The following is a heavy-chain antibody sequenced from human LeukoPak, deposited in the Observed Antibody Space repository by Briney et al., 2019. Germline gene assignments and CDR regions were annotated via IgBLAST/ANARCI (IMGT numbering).Heavy chain of an antibody. V-gene: IGHV3-48*03. Sequence: GGSLRLSCAASGFTFSSYEMNWVRQAPGKGLEWVSYISSSGSTIYYADSVKGRFTISRGNAKNSLYLQMNSLRAEDTAVYYCARGGQWLAPQYYFDYWGQGTLVTVSS. CDR3: ARGGQWLAPQYYFDY. CDR1: GFTFSSYE. D-gene: IGHD6-19*01. CDR2: ISSSGSTI. J-gene: IGHJ4*02.